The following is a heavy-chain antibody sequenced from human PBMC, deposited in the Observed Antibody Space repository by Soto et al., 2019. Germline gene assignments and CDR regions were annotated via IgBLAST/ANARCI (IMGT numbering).Heavy chain of an antibody. V-gene: IGHV1-2*02. D-gene: IGHD5-12*01. Sequence: VKVSCKASGYTFTGYYIHWVRQAPGQGLEWMGWINPNNGDTNFAQKFQGRVTMTRDTSTSTAYMELSSLRFDDTAVYYCARHSGYDYVFDYWGQGTLVTVSS. CDR1: GYTFTGYY. CDR2: INPNNGDT. CDR3: ARHSGYDYVFDY. J-gene: IGHJ4*02.